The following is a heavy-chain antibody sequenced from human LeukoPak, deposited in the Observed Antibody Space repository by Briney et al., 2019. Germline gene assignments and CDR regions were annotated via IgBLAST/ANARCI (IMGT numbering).Heavy chain of an antibody. Sequence: GWYLRRSCATAAFSFADYPMNWFRQAPGKGLEWITTIRTTAAGAKYAYYADYVKGRVTICRVDGKNTLYLHLNRLSYDDTFFFQAEDGIRDAFDYWGQGILVTVSS. CDR3: EDGIRDAFDY. V-gene: IGHV3-48*02. CDR1: AFSFADYP. CDR2: IRTTAAGAKYA. J-gene: IGHJ4*02. D-gene: IGHD5-24*01.